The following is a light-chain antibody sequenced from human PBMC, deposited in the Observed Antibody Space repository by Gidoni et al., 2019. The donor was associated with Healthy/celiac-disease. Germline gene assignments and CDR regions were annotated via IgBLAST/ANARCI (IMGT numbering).Light chain of an antibody. V-gene: IGKV1-5*03. CDR3: QQYNSHSRALT. J-gene: IGKJ4*01. CDR2: KAS. CDR1: QSISSW. Sequence: DIQMTQSPSTLSASVGDRVTITCRASQSISSWLAWYQQKPGKAPKLLIYKASSLESGVPSRFSGSGSGTEFTLTISSLQPDDFATYYCQQYNSHSRALTFXGXTKVEIK.